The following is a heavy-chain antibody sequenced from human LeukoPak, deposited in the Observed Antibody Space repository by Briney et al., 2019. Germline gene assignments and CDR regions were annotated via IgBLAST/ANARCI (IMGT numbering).Heavy chain of an antibody. J-gene: IGHJ2*01. D-gene: IGHD6-13*01. CDR1: GYSFTTSW. CDR3: ARPPAAAGSWYFDL. CDR2: IYLGDSDT. V-gene: IGHV5-51*01. Sequence: GESLKISCKGSGYSFTTSWIGWVRQMPGKGLEWMGIIYLGDSDTRYSPSFQGQVTISADKSISTAYLQWSSLKASDTAMYYCARPPAAAGSWYFDLWGRGTLVTVSS.